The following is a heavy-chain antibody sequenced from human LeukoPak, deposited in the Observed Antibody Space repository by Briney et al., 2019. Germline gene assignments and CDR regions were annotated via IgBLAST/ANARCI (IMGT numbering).Heavy chain of an antibody. CDR3: ARDRWGSRILSYGMDV. D-gene: IGHD3-16*01. J-gene: IGHJ6*02. CDR2: IGTAGDT. Sequence: GGSLSLSCPASGFTFSSYYMHWVRQATGKGLEWVSAIGTAGDTYYPGSVKGRFTISRENAKNSLYLQMNSLRAGDTAVYYCARDRWGSRILSYGMDVWGQGTTVTVSS. CDR1: GFTFSSYY. V-gene: IGHV3-13*01.